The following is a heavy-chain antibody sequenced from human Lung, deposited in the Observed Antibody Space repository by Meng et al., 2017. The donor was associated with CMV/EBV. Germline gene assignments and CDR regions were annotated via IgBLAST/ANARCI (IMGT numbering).Heavy chain of an antibody. D-gene: IGHD3-3*01. J-gene: IGHJ6*02. CDR2: INSDGSST. Sequence: GESXKISCAASGFTFSSYWMHWVRQAPGKGLVWVSRINSDGSSTSYADSVKGRFTISRDNAKNTLYLQMNSLRAEDTAVYYCARQDYDFWCGMDVWGQGTTVTVSS. CDR3: ARQDYDFWCGMDV. CDR1: GFTFSSYW. V-gene: IGHV3-74*01.